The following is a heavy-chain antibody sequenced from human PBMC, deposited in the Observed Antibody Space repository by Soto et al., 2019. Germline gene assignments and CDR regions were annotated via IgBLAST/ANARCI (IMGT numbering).Heavy chain of an antibody. CDR3: ARGSQGYSSSWFDY. V-gene: IGHV4-59*01. CDR2: IYYSGST. J-gene: IGHJ4*02. D-gene: IGHD6-13*01. CDR1: GGSISSDY. Sequence: SETLSLTCTVSGGSISSDYWSWIRQPPGKGLEWIGYIYYSGSTNYNPSLKSRVTISVDTSKNQFSLKLSSVTAADTAVYYCARGSQGYSSSWFDYWGQGALVTVSS.